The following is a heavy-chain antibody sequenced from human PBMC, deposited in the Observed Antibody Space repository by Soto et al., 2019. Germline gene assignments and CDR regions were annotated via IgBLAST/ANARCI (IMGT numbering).Heavy chain of an antibody. D-gene: IGHD2-21*02. J-gene: IGHJ6*02. CDR1: GYTFTSYG. CDR3: ARGDPTGGYCGGDCYYYYYYGMDV. CDR2: INPNSGGT. Sequence: ASVKVSCKASGYTFTSYGISWVRQAPGQGLEWMGWINPNSGGTNYAQKLQGRVTMTRDTSISTAYMELRSLRSDDTAVYYCARGDPTGGYCGGDCYYYYYYGMDVWGQGTTVTVSS. V-gene: IGHV1-18*01.